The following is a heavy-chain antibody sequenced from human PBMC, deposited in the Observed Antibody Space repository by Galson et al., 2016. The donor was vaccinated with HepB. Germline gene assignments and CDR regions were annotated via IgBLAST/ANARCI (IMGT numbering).Heavy chain of an antibody. CDR1: GDSVSSNSVA. D-gene: IGHD4-17*01. Sequence: CAISGDSVSSNSVAWHWIRQSPSRGLEWLGRTFFRSKWYNDYAVSVKSRITLNPDTSKNQFSLQLTSVTPEDTAVYYCARDGGSYGYSSGVDVWGQGTTVTVSS. CDR2: TFFRSKWYN. V-gene: IGHV6-1*01. CDR3: ARDGGSYGYSSGVDV. J-gene: IGHJ6*02.